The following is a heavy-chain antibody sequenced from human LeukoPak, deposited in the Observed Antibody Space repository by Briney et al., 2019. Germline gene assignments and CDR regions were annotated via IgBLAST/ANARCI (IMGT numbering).Heavy chain of an antibody. J-gene: IGHJ6*03. D-gene: IGHD4-11*01. CDR3: ASWTYSNYVGGVFDYYMDV. CDR2: ISGSGDTT. Sequence: GGSPRLSCAASGFTFSSYAMSWVRQAPGKGLEWVSTISGSGDTTYYADSVKGRFTFSRDNSKNTLYLQMNSLRAEDTAIYYCASWTYSNYVGGVFDYYMDVWGKGTTVTVSS. CDR1: GFTFSSYA. V-gene: IGHV3-23*01.